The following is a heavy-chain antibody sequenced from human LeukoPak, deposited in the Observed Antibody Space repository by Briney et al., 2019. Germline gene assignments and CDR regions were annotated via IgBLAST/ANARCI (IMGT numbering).Heavy chain of an antibody. CDR3: TRMTTGHDY. V-gene: IGHV4-34*01. D-gene: IGHD4-17*01. J-gene: IGHJ4*02. Sequence: PSETLSLTCAVYGGSFSGYYWSWIRQPPGKGLEWIGEINHSGYTNDSPSLKSRVTLSIGTSRKQFSLNLRSVTVADAGIYYCTRMTTGHDYWGQGTLVTVSS. CDR2: INHSGYT. CDR1: GGSFSGYY.